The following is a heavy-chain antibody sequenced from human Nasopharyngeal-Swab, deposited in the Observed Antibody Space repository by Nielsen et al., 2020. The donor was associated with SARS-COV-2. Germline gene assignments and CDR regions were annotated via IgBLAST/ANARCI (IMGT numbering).Heavy chain of an antibody. J-gene: IGHJ6*01. V-gene: IGHV1-69*02. CDR2: IIPILGIA. CDR3: ATSSGYIVVVPAAIRRYYGIDR. D-gene: IGHD2-2*01. Sequence: WVRQAPGQGLEWMGRIIPILGIANYAQKFQGRVTITADKSTSTAYMELSSLRSEDTAVDYCATSSGYIVVVPAAIRRYYGIDRRGQGTTVTVSS.